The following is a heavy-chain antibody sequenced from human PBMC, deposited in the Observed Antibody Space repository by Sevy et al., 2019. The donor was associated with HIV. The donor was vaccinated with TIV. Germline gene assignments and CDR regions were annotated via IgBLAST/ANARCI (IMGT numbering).Heavy chain of an antibody. V-gene: IGHV3-48*01. Sequence: GGSLRLSCAASGFTFSSYSMNWVRQAPEKGLEWISFVSGNSGAINYADSVKGGFTISRDNAKNSLYLQMNSLRVDDTAVYYCARDMGGSYTPLVYWGQGTLVTVSS. CDR3: ARDMGGSYTPLVY. CDR1: GFTFSSYS. J-gene: IGHJ4*02. D-gene: IGHD2-15*01. CDR2: VSGNSGAI.